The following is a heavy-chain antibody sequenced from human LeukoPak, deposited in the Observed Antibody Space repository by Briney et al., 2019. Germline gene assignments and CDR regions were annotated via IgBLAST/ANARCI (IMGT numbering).Heavy chain of an antibody. Sequence: GGSLRLSCAASGFTFSSYWMSWVRQAPGKGLEWVAVISYDGSNKYYADSVKGRFTISRDNSKNTLYLQMNSLRAEDTAVYYCAKDGQDYWGQGTLVTVSS. D-gene: IGHD3/OR15-3a*01. V-gene: IGHV3-30*18. CDR2: ISYDGSNK. CDR1: GFTFSSYW. J-gene: IGHJ4*02. CDR3: AKDGQDY.